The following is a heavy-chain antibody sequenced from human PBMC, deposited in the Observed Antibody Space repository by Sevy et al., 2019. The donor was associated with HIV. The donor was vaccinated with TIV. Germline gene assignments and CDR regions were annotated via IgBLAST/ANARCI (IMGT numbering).Heavy chain of an antibody. CDR1: GFTFGNYA. V-gene: IGHV3-23*01. D-gene: IGHD3-3*01. CDR3: AKDVPDQSWYDDFWSGSPCFDY. J-gene: IGHJ4*02. Sequence: GGSLRISCAASGFTFGNYAMSWVRQAPGKGLEWVSGMSGRGGSTDYADSVKGRFTISRDNSKNTLYLQMNSLRAEDTAIYYCAKDVPDQSWYDDFWSGSPCFDYWGRGTLVTVSS. CDR2: MSGRGGST.